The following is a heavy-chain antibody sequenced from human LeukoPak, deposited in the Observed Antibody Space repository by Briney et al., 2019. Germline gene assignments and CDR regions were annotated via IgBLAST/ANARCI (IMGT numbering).Heavy chain of an antibody. Sequence: GGSLRLSCAASGFTFSDYYMSWVRQAPGKGLEWVSAISGSGGSTYYADSVKGRFTISRDNSKNTLYLQMNSLRAEDTAVYYCAKGRTTLVRHDAFDIWGQGTMVTVSS. V-gene: IGHV3-23*01. CDR3: AKGRTTLVRHDAFDI. J-gene: IGHJ3*02. CDR1: GFTFSDYY. CDR2: ISGSGGST. D-gene: IGHD1-14*01.